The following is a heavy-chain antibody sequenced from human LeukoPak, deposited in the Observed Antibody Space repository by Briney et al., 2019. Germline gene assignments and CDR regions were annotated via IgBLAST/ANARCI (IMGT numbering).Heavy chain of an antibody. Sequence: PGGSLRLSCAASGFTFSDYWMHWVRQAPGEGLVWVSRINSDVTSISYADSVKGRLTISRDNAENTLYLQMNSLRAEDSAVYYCARDRWNFDYWGQGTLVTVSS. CDR3: ARDRWNFDY. D-gene: IGHD4-23*01. CDR1: GFTFSDYW. V-gene: IGHV3-74*01. CDR2: INSDVTSI. J-gene: IGHJ4*02.